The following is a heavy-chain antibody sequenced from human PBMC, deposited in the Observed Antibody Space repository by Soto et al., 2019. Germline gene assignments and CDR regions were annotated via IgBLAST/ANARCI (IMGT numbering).Heavy chain of an antibody. Sequence: SGPTLVNPTQTLTLTCTFSWFSLSTSEMCVSWIRQPPGKALEWLARIDWDDDKYYSTSLKTRLTISKDTSKNQVVLTMTNMDPVDTATYYCARVKYSTRAFDIWGQGTMVTVSS. V-gene: IGHV2-70*11. CDR2: IDWDDDK. CDR1: WFSLSTSEMC. CDR3: ARVKYSTRAFDI. J-gene: IGHJ3*02. D-gene: IGHD6-13*01.